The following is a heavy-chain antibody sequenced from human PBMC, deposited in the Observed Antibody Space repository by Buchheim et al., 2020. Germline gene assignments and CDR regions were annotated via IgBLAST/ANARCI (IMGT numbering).Heavy chain of an antibody. Sequence: EVQLLESGGGLVQPGGSLRLSCAASGFTFSSDAMSWVRQAPGKGLEWVSTMGDSGGSTYYADSVKGRFTISRDNSGNTLYPRMNSLRAEDTAVYYCAKDLRLGILDYWGQGTL. CDR3: AKDLRLGILDY. CDR1: GFTFSSDA. V-gene: IGHV3-23*01. CDR2: MGDSGGST. J-gene: IGHJ4*02. D-gene: IGHD7-27*01.